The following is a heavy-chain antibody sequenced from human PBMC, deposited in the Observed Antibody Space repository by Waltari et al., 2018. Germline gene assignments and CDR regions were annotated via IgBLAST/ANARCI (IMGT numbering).Heavy chain of an antibody. J-gene: IGHJ5*02. Sequence: QVQLQESGPGLVKPSETLSLTCTVSGGPISSYYWSWIRPPAGKGLEWIGRIYISGSTNYNPSLKSRVTMSLDTSKNHFSLTLSSVTAADTAVYYCARVFWTSASSGVSFLDPWGQGTLVTVSS. CDR2: IYISGST. V-gene: IGHV4-4*07. CDR3: ARVFWTSASSGVSFLDP. D-gene: IGHD3-3*01. CDR1: GGPISSYY.